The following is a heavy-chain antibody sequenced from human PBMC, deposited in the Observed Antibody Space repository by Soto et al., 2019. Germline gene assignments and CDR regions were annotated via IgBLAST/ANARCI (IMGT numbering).Heavy chain of an antibody. CDR3: ARTVKYSSGWSGGMDV. Sequence: LXLSCAASGFTFSCYGMHWFRQAPVKGLEWVAVIWYDGSNKYYADSVKGRFTISRDNSKNTLYLQMNSLRAEDTAVYYCARTVKYSSGWSGGMDVWGQRTTVTVSS. D-gene: IGHD6-19*01. J-gene: IGHJ6*02. V-gene: IGHV3-33*01. CDR2: IWYDGSNK. CDR1: GFTFSCYG.